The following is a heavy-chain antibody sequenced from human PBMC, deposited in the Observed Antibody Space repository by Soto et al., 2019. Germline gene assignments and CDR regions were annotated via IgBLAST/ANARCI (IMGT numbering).Heavy chain of an antibody. D-gene: IGHD3-16*01. Sequence: GGSLRLSCSASGFAFSTFAMHWVRQAPDKGLHHVSSVSNHGCSTYYADSVKGRFTMSRDNSESRLFLVLNSLSPEDTGGYYFVKSFVSPIRGYSYYYRWDVWEQETTIIVAS. J-gene: IGHJ6*01. V-gene: IGHV3-64D*06. CDR3: VKSFVSPIRGYSYYYRWDV. CDR2: VSNHGCST. CDR1: GFAFSTFA.